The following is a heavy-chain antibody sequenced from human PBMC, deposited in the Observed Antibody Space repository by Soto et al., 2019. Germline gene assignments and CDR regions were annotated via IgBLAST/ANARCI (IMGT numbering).Heavy chain of an antibody. J-gene: IGHJ6*02. CDR2: IWYDGSNK. CDR3: ARGPGIAVAGKKDYYGMDV. CDR1: GFTFSSYG. V-gene: IGHV3-33*01. Sequence: GGSLRLSCAASGFTFSSYGMHWVRQAPGKRLEWVAVIWYDGSNKYYADSVKGRFTISRDNSKNTLYLQMNSLRAEDTAVYYCARGPGIAVAGKKDYYGMDVWGQGTTVTVSS. D-gene: IGHD6-19*01.